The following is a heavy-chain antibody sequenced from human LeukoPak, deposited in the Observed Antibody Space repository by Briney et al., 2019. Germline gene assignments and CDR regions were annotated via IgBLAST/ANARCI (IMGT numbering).Heavy chain of an antibody. D-gene: IGHD3-16*02. Sequence: PGRSLRLSCAASGFTFSSYGMHWVRQAPGKGLEWVAVIWYDGSNKNYADSVKGRFTISRDDSKNTLYLQMNSLRAEDTAVYYCARDVIPSSAPSYYFDYWGQGALVTVSS. J-gene: IGHJ4*02. CDR2: IWYDGSNK. CDR3: ARDVIPSSAPSYYFDY. V-gene: IGHV3-33*01. CDR1: GFTFSSYG.